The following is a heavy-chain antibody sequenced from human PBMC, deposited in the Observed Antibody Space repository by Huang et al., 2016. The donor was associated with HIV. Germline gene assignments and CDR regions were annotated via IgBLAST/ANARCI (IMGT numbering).Heavy chain of an antibody. J-gene: IGHJ6*02. CDR1: GASFNSYY. Sequence: QVRLQQWGQGLLKPSETLSLTCAVYGASFNSYYWSWVRQSPGKGLEWIGEINPVGSTNYNRALKSRVTMTVDTSKNQFYLKFRAMTAADAAIYYCARMPTPSYFDTWSLSPVEGDFFYYNLDVWGQGPRSASP. D-gene: IGHD3-9*01. CDR3: ARMPTPSYFDTWSLSPVEGDFFYYNLDV. CDR2: INPVGST. V-gene: IGHV4-34*02.